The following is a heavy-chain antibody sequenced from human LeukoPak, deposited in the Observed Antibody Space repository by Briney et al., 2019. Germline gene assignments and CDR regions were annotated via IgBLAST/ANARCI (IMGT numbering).Heavy chain of an antibody. CDR1: GFTFSSYG. V-gene: IGHV3-30*02. CDR2: IWYDGSNK. CDR3: AKDHRWSHGDYVDY. J-gene: IGHJ4*02. D-gene: IGHD2-15*01. Sequence: GGSLTLSCAASGFTFSSYGMHWVRQAPGKGLEWVAVIWYDGSNKYYADSVKGRFTISRDNSKNTLYLQMNSLRAEDTAVYYCAKDHRWSHGDYVDYWGQGTLVTVSS.